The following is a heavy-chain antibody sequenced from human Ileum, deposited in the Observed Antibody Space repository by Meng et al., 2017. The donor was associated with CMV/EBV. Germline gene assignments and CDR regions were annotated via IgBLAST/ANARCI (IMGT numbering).Heavy chain of an antibody. Sequence: SVKVSCKASGGTFSSYGISWVRQAPGQGLEWMGGISPIFGTANYAQKFQGRVTITTDESTSTAYMELSSLRSEDTAVYYCAREFRVNYYGSGENLYYFDYWGQGTLVTVSS. CDR3: AREFRVNYYGSGENLYYFDY. V-gene: IGHV1-69*05. D-gene: IGHD3-10*01. J-gene: IGHJ4*02. CDR2: ISPIFGTA. CDR1: GGTFSSYG.